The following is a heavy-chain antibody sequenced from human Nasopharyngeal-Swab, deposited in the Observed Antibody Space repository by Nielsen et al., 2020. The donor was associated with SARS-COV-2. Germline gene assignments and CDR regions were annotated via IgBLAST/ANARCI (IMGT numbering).Heavy chain of an antibody. CDR1: GFTVSSNS. J-gene: IGHJ4*02. D-gene: IGHD4-17*01. CDR3: ARMDYGDFAD. Sequence: GESLKISCAASGFTVSSNSMNWVRQAPGKGLEWVSLIYSGGSTEYADSVKGRFTISRDISKNTLYLQINTLRADDTAVYYCARMDYGDFADWGQGTLVTVSS. CDR2: IYSGGST. V-gene: IGHV3-53*01.